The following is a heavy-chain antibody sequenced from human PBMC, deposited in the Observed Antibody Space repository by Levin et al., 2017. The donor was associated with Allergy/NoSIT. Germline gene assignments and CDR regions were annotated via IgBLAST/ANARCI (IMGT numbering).Heavy chain of an antibody. J-gene: IGHJ4*02. CDR2: ISDSGGST. CDR3: AKDQFSSSWEGGFDS. D-gene: IGHD6-13*01. V-gene: IGHV3-23*01. CDR1: GFTFSNYV. Sequence: GGSLRLSCAASGFTFSNYVMSWVRQAPGKGLEWVSAISDSGGSTYYADSVKGRFTISRDNSKNTLHLQMNSLRAEDTAVYYCAKDQFSSSWEGGFDSWGQGTLVTVSS.